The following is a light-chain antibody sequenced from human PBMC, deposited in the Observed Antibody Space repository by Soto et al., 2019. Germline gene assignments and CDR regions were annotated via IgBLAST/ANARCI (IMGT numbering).Light chain of an antibody. J-gene: IGKJ2*01. CDR2: KAS. Sequence: DIQMTQSPFTLSASVGDRVTITCRASQSISSWLAWYQQKPGKAPKLLIYKASSLESGVPSRFSGSGSGTEFTLTISSLQPDDFATYYCHQYNSYPYTFGQGTKLEIK. V-gene: IGKV1-5*03. CDR3: HQYNSYPYT. CDR1: QSISSW.